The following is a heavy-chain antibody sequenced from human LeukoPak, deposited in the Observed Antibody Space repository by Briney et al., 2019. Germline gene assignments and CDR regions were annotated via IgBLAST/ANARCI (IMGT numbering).Heavy chain of an antibody. J-gene: IGHJ4*02. Sequence: ASVKVSCKASGGTFSSYAISWVRQAPGQGLEWMGGIIPIFGTANYAQKFQGRVTISADESTSTAYMELSSLRSDDTAVYYCARAPYYYGSGSPPGGPDYWGQGTLVTVSS. CDR2: IIPIFGTA. CDR3: ARAPYYYGSGSPPGGPDY. D-gene: IGHD3-10*01. CDR1: GGTFSSYA. V-gene: IGHV1-69*13.